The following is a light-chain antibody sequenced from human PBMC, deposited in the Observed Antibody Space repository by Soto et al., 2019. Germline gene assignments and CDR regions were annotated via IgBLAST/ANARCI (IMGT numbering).Light chain of an antibody. J-gene: IGLJ2*01. V-gene: IGLV1-47*01. CDR1: SSNIGSNY. CDR3: AAWDDTLSGVL. Sequence: QSVLTQPPSASGAPGQRVTISCSGSSSNIGSNYVYWYQQLPGTAPKLLIYRNNQRRSGVPDRFSGSKSGTSASLAISGLRYEDEDDYYCAAWDDTLSGVLFGGGTKLTVL. CDR2: RNN.